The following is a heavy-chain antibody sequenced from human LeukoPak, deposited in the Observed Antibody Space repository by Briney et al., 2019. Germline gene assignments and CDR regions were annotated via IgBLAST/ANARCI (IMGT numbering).Heavy chain of an antibody. J-gene: IGHJ5*02. CDR1: GFTFSTYA. V-gene: IGHV3-30*04. CDR3: AREETETTLNWFDP. CDR2: ISFDGSNK. Sequence: GRSLRLSCAASGFTFSTYAMHWVRQAPGKGLEWVAIISFDGSNKYYADSVEGRFTISRDNSKNTLFLQMNSLRDEDTAVYYCAREETETTLNWFDPWGQGTLVTVSS. D-gene: IGHD4-17*01.